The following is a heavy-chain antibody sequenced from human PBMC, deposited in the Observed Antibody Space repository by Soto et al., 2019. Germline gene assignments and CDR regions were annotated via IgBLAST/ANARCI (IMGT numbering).Heavy chain of an antibody. CDR2: IGGAGAYT. CDR3: VRDDIGPPNGFDI. J-gene: IGHJ3*02. V-gene: IGHV3-23*01. D-gene: IGHD2-15*01. CDR1: GLTFSSYA. Sequence: GGSLRLSCAASGLTFSSYAMSWVRQAPGKGLEWVSAIGGAGAYTSYADSVKGRFTISRDNSKSALYLEMNSLRAEDTAVFYCVRDDIGPPNGFDIWGQGTMVTVSS.